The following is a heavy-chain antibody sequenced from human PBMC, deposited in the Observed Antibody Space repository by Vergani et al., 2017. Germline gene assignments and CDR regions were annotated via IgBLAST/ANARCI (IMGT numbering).Heavy chain of an antibody. J-gene: IGHJ4*02. CDR3: ARRPDSSGYYYGFDY. CDR1: GGPISSSSYY. CDR2: IYYSGTT. Sequence: QLQLQESGPGLVKPSETLSPTCTVPGGPISSSSYYWGWIRQPPGKGLEWIASIYYSGTTFYNPSLTSRVTIAVDTSKHQFSLKLSSETAADTAVYYCARRPDSSGYYYGFDYGGQGTLVTVSS. V-gene: IGHV4-39*01. D-gene: IGHD3-22*01.